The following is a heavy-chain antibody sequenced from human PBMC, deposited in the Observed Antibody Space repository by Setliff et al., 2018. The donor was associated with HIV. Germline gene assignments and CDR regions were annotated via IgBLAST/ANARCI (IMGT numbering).Heavy chain of an antibody. CDR3: AKCSEMLGTPATSSGYYCGWFDP. Sequence: GASVKVSCKASGYTFINYGISWVRQAPGQGLEWMGWISAYNGNTNNAQKFQGRLTMTTDTSTSTAYMELGSLRSDDTAVYYCAKCSEMLGTPATSSGYYCGWFDPWGQGTQVTVSS. CDR2: ISAYNGNT. CDR1: GYTFINYG. D-gene: IGHD3-22*01. V-gene: IGHV1-18*01. J-gene: IGHJ5*02.